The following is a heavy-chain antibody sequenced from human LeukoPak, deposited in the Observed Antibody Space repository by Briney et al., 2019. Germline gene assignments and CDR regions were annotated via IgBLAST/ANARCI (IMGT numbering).Heavy chain of an antibody. D-gene: IGHD3-22*01. CDR1: GGTFSSYS. CDR3: AREGEYYYDSSGYYNYFDY. J-gene: IGHJ4*02. CDR2: IIPVFGTA. Sequence: SVKVSCKASGGTFSSYSINWVRQAPGQGLEWMGGIIPVFGTANYAQKFQGRVTITADKSTSTAYMELSSLRSEDTAVYYCAREGEYYYDSSGYYNYFDYWGQGTLVTVSS. V-gene: IGHV1-69*06.